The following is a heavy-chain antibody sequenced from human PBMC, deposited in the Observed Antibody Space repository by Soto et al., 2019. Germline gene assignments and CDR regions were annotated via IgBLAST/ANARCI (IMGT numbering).Heavy chain of an antibody. CDR3: ASDGGYYDSSGYR. V-gene: IGHV4-31*03. J-gene: IGHJ4*02. CDR1: GVSISSGDYY. D-gene: IGHD3-22*01. Sequence: QVQLQESGPGLVKPSQTLSLTCTVSGVSISSGDYYWSWIRQHPGKGLEWIGYIHDSGSTNYNPSLRSRVTPSVDTSKNQFSLKLSSVTAADTAVYYCASDGGYYDSSGYRWGQGTLVTVSS. CDR2: IHDSGST.